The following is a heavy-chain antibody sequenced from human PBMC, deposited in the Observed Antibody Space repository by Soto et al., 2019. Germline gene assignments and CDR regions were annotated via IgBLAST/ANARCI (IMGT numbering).Heavy chain of an antibody. CDR1: GFTFSSYD. CDR3: AREGTVLMVEEGDLYF. J-gene: IGHJ6*02. D-gene: IGHD2-8*01. CDR2: ISYDGSNK. Sequence: QVQLVESGGGVVQPGRSLRLSCAASGFTFSSYDMHWVRQAPGKGLEWVAVISYDGSNKYYEDSVKGRFTISSDNSKNWLCLQMKSLRAQDTAVYYCAREGTVLMVEEGDLYFWGQGSTVTVSS. V-gene: IGHV3-30-3*01.